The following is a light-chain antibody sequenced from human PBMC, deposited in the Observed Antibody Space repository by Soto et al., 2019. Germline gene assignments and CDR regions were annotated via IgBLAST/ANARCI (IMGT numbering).Light chain of an antibody. CDR3: QQYDDLPIT. Sequence: DIQMTQSPSSLSASVGDRVTITCQASQDISSYLNWYQHKPGKAPKLLIFDASNLETGVPSRFSGSGSGTDFTFTISSLQAEDIATYFCQQYDDLPITFGQGTRLEIK. CDR1: QDISSY. V-gene: IGKV1-33*01. J-gene: IGKJ5*01. CDR2: DAS.